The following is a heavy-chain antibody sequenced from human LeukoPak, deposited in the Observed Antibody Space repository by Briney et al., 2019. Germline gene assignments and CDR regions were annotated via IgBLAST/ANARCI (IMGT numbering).Heavy chain of an antibody. CDR1: GFTFSSYA. D-gene: IGHD6-19*01. CDR3: ARAESPDLSSGWSYYFDY. Sequence: GGSLRLSCAASGFTFSSYAMHWVRQAPGKGLEWVAVISFDGSNKYYADSVKGRFTISRDNSKNTLYLQMNSLRAEDTAVYYCARAESPDLSSGWSYYFDYWGQGTLVTVSS. CDR2: ISFDGSNK. V-gene: IGHV3-30-3*01. J-gene: IGHJ4*02.